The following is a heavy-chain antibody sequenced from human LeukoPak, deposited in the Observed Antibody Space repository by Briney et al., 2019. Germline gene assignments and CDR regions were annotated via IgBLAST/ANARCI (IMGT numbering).Heavy chain of an antibody. CDR3: ARVVVAAPLNWFDP. Sequence: ASVKVSCKASGYTFTGYYMHWVRPAPGQGLEWMGWINPNSGGTDYAQKFQGRVTLTRDTSISTAYMELSRLRSDDTAVYYCARVVVAAPLNWFDPWGQGTLVTVSS. V-gene: IGHV1-2*02. CDR2: INPNSGGT. J-gene: IGHJ5*02. CDR1: GYTFTGYY. D-gene: IGHD2-15*01.